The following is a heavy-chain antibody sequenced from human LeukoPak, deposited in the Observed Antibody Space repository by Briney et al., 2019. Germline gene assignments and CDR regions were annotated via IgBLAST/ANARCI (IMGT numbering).Heavy chain of an antibody. CDR3: AKALYGSGLNWFDP. J-gene: IGHJ5*02. CDR2: ISGSGGST. D-gene: IGHD3-10*01. Sequence: SGGSLRLSCAASGFTFSSYAMSWVRQAPGKGLEWVSAISGSGGSTYYADSVKGRFTISRDNSKNTLYLQMNSLRAEDMAVYYCAKALYGSGLNWFDPWGQGTLVTVSS. V-gene: IGHV3-23*01. CDR1: GFTFSSYA.